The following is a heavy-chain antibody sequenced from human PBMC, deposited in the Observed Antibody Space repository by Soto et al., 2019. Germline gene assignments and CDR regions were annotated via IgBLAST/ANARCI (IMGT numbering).Heavy chain of an antibody. Sequence: ASVKVSCKASGCTFTSYDINWVRQATGQGLEWMGWMNPNSGNTGYAQKFQGRVTMTRNTSISTAYMELSSLRSEDTAVYYCARSAPGYCSGGSCYPYWGQGTLVPVSS. CDR3: ARSAPGYCSGGSCYPY. V-gene: IGHV1-8*01. J-gene: IGHJ4*02. CDR1: GCTFTSYD. CDR2: MNPNSGNT. D-gene: IGHD2-15*01.